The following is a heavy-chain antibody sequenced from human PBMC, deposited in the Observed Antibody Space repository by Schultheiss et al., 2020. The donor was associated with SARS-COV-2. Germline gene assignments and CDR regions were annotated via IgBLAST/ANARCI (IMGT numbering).Heavy chain of an antibody. CDR2: ISYDGSNK. J-gene: IGHJ4*02. Sequence: GGSLRLSCAASGFTFSSYSMNWVRQAPGKGLEWVAVISYDGSNKYYADSVKGRFTISRDNSKNTLYLQMNSLRAEDTAVYYCGRDTQSGTYYFDYWGQGTLVTVSS. CDR3: GRDTQSGTYYFDY. D-gene: IGHD1-14*01. V-gene: IGHV3-30*03. CDR1: GFTFSSYS.